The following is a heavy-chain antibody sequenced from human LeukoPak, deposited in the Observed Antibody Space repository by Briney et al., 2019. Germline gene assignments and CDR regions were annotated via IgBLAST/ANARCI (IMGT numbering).Heavy chain of an antibody. CDR1: GFTFSTYG. V-gene: IGHV3-7*03. CDR2: IRQDGSKI. Sequence: GGSLRLSCAASGFTFSTYGMHWVRQAPGKGLEWVANIRQDGSKIYYVDSVKGRFTISRDNAKNSLYLQMNSLRAEDTAVYYCALLDRSGWYCIDSWGQGTLVTVSS. D-gene: IGHD6-19*01. J-gene: IGHJ4*02. CDR3: ALLDRSGWYCIDS.